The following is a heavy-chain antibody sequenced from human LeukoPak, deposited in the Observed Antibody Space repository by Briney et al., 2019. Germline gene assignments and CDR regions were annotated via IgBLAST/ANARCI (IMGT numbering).Heavy chain of an antibody. CDR2: IKKDGSEK. D-gene: IGHD2-15*01. Sequence: GGSLRLSCAASGFTFSSYWMSWVRQAPGKGLEWVANIKKDGSEKYYVDSVKGRFTISRDNAKNSLYLQMNSLRAEDTAVYFCARDRGYCSGGICYSVFDYWGQGTLVTVSS. J-gene: IGHJ4*02. CDR1: GFTFSSYW. CDR3: ARDRGYCSGGICYSVFDY. V-gene: IGHV3-7*01.